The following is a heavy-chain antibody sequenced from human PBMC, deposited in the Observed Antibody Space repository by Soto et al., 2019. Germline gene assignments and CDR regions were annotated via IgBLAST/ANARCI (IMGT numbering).Heavy chain of an antibody. Sequence: LRLSCAASGFTFRSYAMHWVRQAPGKGLEWVAVISYDGSNKYYADSVKGRFTISRDNSKNTLYLQMNSLRAEDTAVYYCAREVSPRSGYYYGMDVWGQGTTVTVSS. CDR2: ISYDGSNK. J-gene: IGHJ6*02. V-gene: IGHV3-30-3*01. CDR1: GFTFRSYA. CDR3: AREVSPRSGYYYGMDV. D-gene: IGHD2-8*02.